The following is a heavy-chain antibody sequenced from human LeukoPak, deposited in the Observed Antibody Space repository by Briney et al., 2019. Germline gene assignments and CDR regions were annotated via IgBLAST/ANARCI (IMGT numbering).Heavy chain of an antibody. V-gene: IGHV3-48*02. CDR1: GFTFTSYA. J-gene: IGHJ5*02. CDR3: ASGGPNSGSGSYYGGPAWFDP. D-gene: IGHD3-10*01. CDR2: ISSTSGTI. Sequence: GGSLRLSCAASGFTFTSYAMSWVRQAPGKGLEWVSYISSTSGTIYYAGSAQGRFTISRDNAKNSLYLQMNSLRDEDTAVYYCASGGPNSGSGSYYGGPAWFDPWGQGTLVTVSS.